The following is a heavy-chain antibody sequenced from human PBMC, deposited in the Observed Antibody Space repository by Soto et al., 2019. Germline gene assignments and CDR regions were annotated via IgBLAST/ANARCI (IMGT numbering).Heavy chain of an antibody. CDR2: IKQDGSEK. V-gene: IGHV3-7*01. J-gene: IGHJ4*02. CDR1: RFTFSNYW. CDR3: ARERNYIDY. Sequence: EVQLVESGGGLVQPGGSLRLSCAASRFTFSNYWMSWVRQAPGKGLEWVANIKQDGSEKYYVDSVKGRFTISRDNAKNSLYLQMNSLRAEDTAVYYCARERNYIDYWGQGTLGTVSS.